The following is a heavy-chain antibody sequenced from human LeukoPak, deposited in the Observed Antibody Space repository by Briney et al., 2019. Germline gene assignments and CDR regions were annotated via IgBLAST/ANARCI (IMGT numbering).Heavy chain of an antibody. D-gene: IGHD2-21*01. CDR1: GDTFTSYY. CDR3: ARDESGGGDFDY. CDR2: INPSGGST. J-gene: IGHJ4*02. Sequence: ASVKVSCKASGDTFTSYYMHWVRQAPGQRLWWMGIINPSGGSTSYAQKFQGRVTMTRDTSTSTVYMELSSLRSEDTAVYYCARDESGGGDFDYWGQGTLVTVSS. V-gene: IGHV1-46*01.